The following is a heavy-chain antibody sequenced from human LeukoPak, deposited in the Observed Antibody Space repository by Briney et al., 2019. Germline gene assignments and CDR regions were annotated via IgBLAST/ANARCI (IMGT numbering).Heavy chain of an antibody. CDR2: ISLSGVT. CDR1: GFTFSNFAM. V-gene: IGHV4-4*02. Sequence: GVLRLSCVASGFTFSNFAMTWVRQPPGQGLEWIGEISLSGVTNYNPSLKSRATMSLDRSKNHLSLTLTSVTAADTAVYYCSRESGAFSPFGYWGQGTLVTVSS. J-gene: IGHJ4*02. CDR3: SRESGAFSPFGY. D-gene: IGHD1-26*01.